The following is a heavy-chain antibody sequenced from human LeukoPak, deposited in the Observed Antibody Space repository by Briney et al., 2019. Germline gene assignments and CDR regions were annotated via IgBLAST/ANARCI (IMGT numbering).Heavy chain of an antibody. CDR1: GYTFTSYG. V-gene: IGHV1-18*01. J-gene: IGHJ6*02. CDR3: ARDTGTLIVVVPAWRYYYGMDV. Sequence: ASVKVSCKASGYTFTSYGISWVRRAPGQGLEWMGWISAYNGNTNYAQKLQGRVTMTTDTTTSTAYMELRSLRSDDTAVYYCARDTGTLIVVVPAWRYYYGMDVWGQGTTVTVSS. D-gene: IGHD2-2*01. CDR2: ISAYNGNT.